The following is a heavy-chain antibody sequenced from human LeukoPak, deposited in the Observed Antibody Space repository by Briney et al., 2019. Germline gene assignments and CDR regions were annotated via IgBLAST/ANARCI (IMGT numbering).Heavy chain of an antibody. CDR2: IKSKTDGGTT. J-gene: IGHJ6*02. V-gene: IGHV3-15*01. D-gene: IGHD3-10*01. CDR1: GFTFSNAW. Sequence: GSLRLSCAASGFTFSNAWMSWVRQAPGKGLEWVGRIKSKTDGGTTDYTAPVKGRFTISRDDSKNTLYLQMNSLKTEDTAVYYCTTGPFDYYGSASYLANGTDVWGQGTTVTVSS. CDR3: TTGPFDYYGSASYLANGTDV.